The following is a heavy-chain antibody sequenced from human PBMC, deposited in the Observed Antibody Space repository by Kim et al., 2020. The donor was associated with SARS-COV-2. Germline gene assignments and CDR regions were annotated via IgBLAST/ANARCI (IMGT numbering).Heavy chain of an antibody. D-gene: IGHD5-18*01. J-gene: IGHJ1*01. CDR2: IWRDGNT. CDR3: TRGQADGYWS. CDR1: GFSVSSFY. Sequence: GGSLRLSCAASGFSVSSFYMNWVRQAPGKGLEWVSVIWRDGNTHNADSVKGRCTITSDISKNTLYLQKNSMSAEDTAMHYCTRGQADGYWSWGQGTLVTV. V-gene: IGHV3-66*01.